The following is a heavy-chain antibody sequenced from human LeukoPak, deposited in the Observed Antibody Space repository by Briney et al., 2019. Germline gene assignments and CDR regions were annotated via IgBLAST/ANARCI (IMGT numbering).Heavy chain of an antibody. J-gene: IGHJ6*03. D-gene: IGHD3-10*01. Sequence: SETLSLTCTVSGGSISSSSYYWGWLRQPPGTGLEWIGSIYYSGSTYYNPSLKSRVTISVDTSKNQFSLKLSSVTAADTAVYYCAREDSGSYYNYYYFYMDVWGKGTTVTISS. CDR3: AREDSGSYYNYYYFYMDV. V-gene: IGHV4-39*02. CDR2: IYYSGST. CDR1: GGSISSSSYY.